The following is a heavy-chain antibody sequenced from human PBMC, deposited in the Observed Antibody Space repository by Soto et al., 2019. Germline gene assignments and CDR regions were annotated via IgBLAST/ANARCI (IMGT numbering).Heavy chain of an antibody. CDR1: GFTVSSNY. V-gene: IGHV3-53*01. CDR2: IYSGGST. Sequence: GGSLRLSCAASGFTVSSNYMSWVRQAPGKGLEWVSVIYSGGSTYYADSVKGRFTISRDNSKNTLYLQMNSLRAEDTAVYYCARDLAPGTTFGYWGQGTLVTVSS. D-gene: IGHD1-7*01. CDR3: ARDLAPGTTFGY. J-gene: IGHJ4*02.